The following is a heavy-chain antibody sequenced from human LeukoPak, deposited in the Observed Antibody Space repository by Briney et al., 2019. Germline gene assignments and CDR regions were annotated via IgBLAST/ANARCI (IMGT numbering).Heavy chain of an antibody. V-gene: IGHV4-59*12. D-gene: IGHD6-13*01. CDR3: ARDRGSSWYSV. J-gene: IGHJ6*02. CDR1: GGSFNGYY. Sequence: PSETLSLTCIVSGGSFNGYYWTWIRKPPGKGLEWLGSIYHSGSTYYNPSLKSRVTISVDTSKNQFSLKLSSVTAADTAVYYCARDRGSSWYSVWGQGTTVTVSS. CDR2: IYHSGST.